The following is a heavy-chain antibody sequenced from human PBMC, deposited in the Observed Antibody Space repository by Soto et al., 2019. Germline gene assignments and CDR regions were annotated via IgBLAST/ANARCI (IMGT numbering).Heavy chain of an antibody. CDR1: GGSFSGYY. Sequence: SETLSLTCAVYGGSFSGYYWSWIRQPPGKGLEWIGEINHSGSTNYNPSLKSRVTISVDTSKNQFSLKLSSVTAADTAVYYCARGAPILDGDYSSDYWGQGTLVTVSS. CDR3: ARGAPILDGDYSSDY. J-gene: IGHJ4*02. D-gene: IGHD4-17*01. V-gene: IGHV4-34*01. CDR2: INHSGST.